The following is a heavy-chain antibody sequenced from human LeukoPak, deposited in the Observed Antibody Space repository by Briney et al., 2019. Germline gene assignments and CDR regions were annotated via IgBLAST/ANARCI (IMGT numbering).Heavy chain of an antibody. J-gene: IGHJ6*02. Sequence: GGSLRLSCAASGFTFDDYAMHWVRQAPGKGLEWVSGISWNSGSIGYADSVKGRFTISRDNAKNSLYLQMNSLRAEDTALYYCAKDIKYSSGEKYGMDVWGQGTLVTVSS. CDR2: ISWNSGSI. CDR1: GFTFDDYA. V-gene: IGHV3-9*01. D-gene: IGHD6-19*01. CDR3: AKDIKYSSGEKYGMDV.